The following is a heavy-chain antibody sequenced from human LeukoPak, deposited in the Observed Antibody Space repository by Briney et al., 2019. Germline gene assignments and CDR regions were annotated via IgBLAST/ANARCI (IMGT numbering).Heavy chain of an antibody. CDR2: ISYDGSNK. CDR3: AKDRDSSGWYFDY. Sequence: GGSLRLSCAASGFTFSSYWMSWVRQAPGKGLKWVAVISYDGSNKYYADSVQGRFTISRDNSKNTLFLQMNSLRAEDTAVYYCAKDRDSSGWYFDYWGQGTLVTVSS. V-gene: IGHV3-30*18. CDR1: GFTFSSYW. D-gene: IGHD6-19*01. J-gene: IGHJ4*02.